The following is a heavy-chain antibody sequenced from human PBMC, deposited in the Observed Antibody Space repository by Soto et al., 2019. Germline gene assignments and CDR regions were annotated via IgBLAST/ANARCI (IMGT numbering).Heavy chain of an antibody. V-gene: IGHV1-8*01. J-gene: IGHJ4*02. CDR1: GYTFTSYD. Sequence: QVQLVQSGAEVKKPGASVKVSCRASGYTFTSYDINWVRQATGQGLEWMGWMNPNSCNTGYAQKFQGRVPMTRNTSISTAYTALSTLTSDDAAIYYSATATNDYGDRHWGQGTLVTVSS. D-gene: IGHD4-17*01. CDR2: MNPNSCNT. CDR3: ATATNDYGDRH.